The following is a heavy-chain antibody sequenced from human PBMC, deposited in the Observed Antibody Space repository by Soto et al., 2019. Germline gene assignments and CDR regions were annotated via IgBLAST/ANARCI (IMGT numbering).Heavy chain of an antibody. J-gene: IGHJ6*02. D-gene: IGHD3-3*01. Sequence: QVQLVQSGAEVKKPGSSVKVSCKASGGTFSSYAISWVRQAPGQGLEWMGGIIPIFGTANYAQKFQGRVTITADQSXSXPYMELSSLRSEDTAVYYCASGDYDFWSGPGGGMDVWGQGTTVTVSS. CDR1: GGTFSSYA. CDR3: ASGDYDFWSGPGGGMDV. CDR2: IIPIFGTA. V-gene: IGHV1-69*12.